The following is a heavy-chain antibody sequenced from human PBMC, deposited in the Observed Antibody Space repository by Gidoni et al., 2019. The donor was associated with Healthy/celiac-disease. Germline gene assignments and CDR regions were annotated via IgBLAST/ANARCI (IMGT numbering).Heavy chain of an antibody. J-gene: IGHJ3*02. V-gene: IGHV3-30-3*01. D-gene: IGHD5-12*01. CDR2: ISYDGSNK. CDR3: ARDRAIVATRGHAFDI. CDR1: GFTFSSYA. Sequence: QVQLVESGGGVVQPGRSLRLSCAASGFTFSSYAMHWVRQAPGKGLEWVAVISYDGSNKYYAVSVKGRFTISRDNSKNTLYLQMNSLRAEDTAVYYCARDRAIVATRGHAFDIWGQGTMVTVSS.